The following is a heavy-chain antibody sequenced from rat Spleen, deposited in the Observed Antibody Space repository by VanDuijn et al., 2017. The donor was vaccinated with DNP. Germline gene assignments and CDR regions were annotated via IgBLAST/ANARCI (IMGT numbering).Heavy chain of an antibody. CDR3: ARLLAGRSYYFDY. Sequence: EVQLVESGGDLVQPGRSLILSCAASGFTFSDYAMAWVRQAPKKGLEWVATINYDGTRTYYRDSVKGRFTISRDNAKSTLYLQMNSLRSEDTATYYCARLLAGRSYYFDYWGQGVLVTVSS. CDR1: GFTFSDYA. CDR2: INYDGTRT. J-gene: IGHJ2*01. D-gene: IGHD1-4*01. V-gene: IGHV5-17*01.